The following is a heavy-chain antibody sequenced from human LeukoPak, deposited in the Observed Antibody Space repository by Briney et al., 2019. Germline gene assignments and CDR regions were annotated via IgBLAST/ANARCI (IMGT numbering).Heavy chain of an antibody. V-gene: IGHV4-59*11. CDR1: GVSISSHY. CDR3: TASYISGFPEIDY. J-gene: IGHJ4*02. CDR2: IFYSGST. D-gene: IGHD6-19*01. Sequence: PSETLSLTCTVSGVSISSHYWTWIRQPPGKGLEWIAYIFYSGSTNYNPSLKSRVTMSVDTSKNQFSLKLSSVTAADTAFYYCTASYISGFPEIDYWGQGTLVTVSS.